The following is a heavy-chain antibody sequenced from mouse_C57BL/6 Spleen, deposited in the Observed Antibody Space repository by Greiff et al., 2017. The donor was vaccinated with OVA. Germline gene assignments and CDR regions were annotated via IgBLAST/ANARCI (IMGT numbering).Heavy chain of an antibody. J-gene: IGHJ1*03. Sequence: VKLMESGPELVKPGASVKISCKASGYASSSSWMNWVKQRPGKGLEWIGRIYPGDGDTNYNGKFKGKATLTADKSSSTAYMQLSSLTSEDSAVYFCARGVTGRYFDVWGTGTTVTVSS. D-gene: IGHD3-1*01. V-gene: IGHV1-82*01. CDR3: ARGVTGRYFDV. CDR1: GYASSSSW. CDR2: IYPGDGDT.